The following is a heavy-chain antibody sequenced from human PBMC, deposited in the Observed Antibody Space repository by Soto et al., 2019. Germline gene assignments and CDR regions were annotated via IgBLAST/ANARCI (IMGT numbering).Heavy chain of an antibody. D-gene: IGHD6-19*01. J-gene: IGHJ4*02. CDR3: ARDHSSGCFDY. Sequence: VAVISYDGSNKYYADSVKGRFTISRDNSKNTLYLQMNSLRAEDTAVYYCARDHSSGCFDYWGQGTLVTVSS. CDR2: ISYDGSNK. V-gene: IGHV3-30-3*01.